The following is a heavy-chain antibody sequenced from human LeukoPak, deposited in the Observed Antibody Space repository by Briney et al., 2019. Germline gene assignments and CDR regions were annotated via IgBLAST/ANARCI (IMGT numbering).Heavy chain of an antibody. J-gene: IGHJ2*01. Sequence: SQTLSLTCAISGDSVSSSSATWNWIRQSPSRGLEWLGRTYYRSKWYNDYAVSVKSRITINPDTSKNQISLQLNSVTPEDTAVYYCTRAGSYGYYWYFDLWGRGTLVTVSS. D-gene: IGHD5-18*01. CDR3: TRAGSYGYYWYFDL. V-gene: IGHV6-1*01. CDR1: GDSVSSSSAT. CDR2: TYYRSKWYN.